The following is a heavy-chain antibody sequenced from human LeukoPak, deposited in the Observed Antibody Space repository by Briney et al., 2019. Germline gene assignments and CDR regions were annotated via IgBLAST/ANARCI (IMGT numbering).Heavy chain of an antibody. CDR1: GGSLSGYY. CDR3: ARGFRRYFDWLLSGGLDY. V-gene: IGHV4-34*01. CDR2: INHSGST. D-gene: IGHD3-9*01. J-gene: IGHJ4*02. Sequence: PSETLSLTCAVYGGSLSGYYWSWIRQPPGKGLEWIGEINHSGSTNYNPSLKSRVTISVDTSKNQFSLKLSSVTAADTAVYYCARGFRRYFDWLLSGGLDYWGQGTLVTVSS.